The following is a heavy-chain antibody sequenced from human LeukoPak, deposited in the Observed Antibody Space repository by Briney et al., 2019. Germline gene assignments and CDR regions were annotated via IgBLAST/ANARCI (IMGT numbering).Heavy chain of an antibody. CDR3: ARADRIAAAPFDP. Sequence: SETLSLTCTVSGGSISSGGYYWSWIRQPPGKGLEWIGYIYHSGSTYYNPSLKSRVTISVDRSKNQFSLKLSSVTAADTAVYYCARADRIAAAPFDPWGQGTLVTVSS. CDR2: IYHSGST. D-gene: IGHD6-13*01. J-gene: IGHJ5*02. CDR1: GGSISSGGYY. V-gene: IGHV4-30-2*01.